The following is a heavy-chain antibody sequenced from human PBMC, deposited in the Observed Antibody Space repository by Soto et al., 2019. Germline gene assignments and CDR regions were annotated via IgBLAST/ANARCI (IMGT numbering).Heavy chain of an antibody. V-gene: IGHV1-24*01. J-gene: IGHJ3*02. CDR1: GYTLTELS. CDR3: ATLYYDSSGYGRSYAFDI. D-gene: IGHD3-22*01. Sequence: GASVKVSCKVSGYTLTELSMHWVRQAPGKGLEWMGGFDPEDGETIYAQKFQGRVTMTEDTSTDTAYMELSSLRSEDTAVYYCATLYYDSSGYGRSYAFDIWGQGTMVTVSS. CDR2: FDPEDGET.